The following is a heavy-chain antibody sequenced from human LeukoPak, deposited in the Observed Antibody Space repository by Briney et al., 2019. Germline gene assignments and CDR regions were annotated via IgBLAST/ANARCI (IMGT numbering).Heavy chain of an antibody. CDR3: ARDGLSYDYVWGSYRPPYMDV. D-gene: IGHD3-16*02. CDR1: GYSISSGYY. J-gene: IGHJ6*03. V-gene: IGHV4-38-2*02. CDR2: IYHSGST. Sequence: TSETLSLTCTVSGYSISSGYYWGWIRQPPGKGLEWIGSIYHSGSTYYNPSLKSRVTISVDTSKNQFSLKLSSVTAADTAVYYCARDGLSYDYVWGSYRPPYMDVWGKGTTVTVSS.